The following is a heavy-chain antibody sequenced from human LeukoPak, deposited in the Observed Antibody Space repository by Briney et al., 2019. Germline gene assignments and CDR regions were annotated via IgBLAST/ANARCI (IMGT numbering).Heavy chain of an antibody. CDR3: AKGRLPTDY. Sequence: PGGSLRLSCAASGFSFSSCAMSWVRQAPGKGLEWVSENSYSDDSIDYADSVKGRFTISRDNSKNTLYLQMNSLRAEDTAVYYCAKGRLPTDYWGQGTLVTVSS. CDR1: GFSFSSCA. CDR2: NSYSDDSI. J-gene: IGHJ4*02. V-gene: IGHV3-23*01.